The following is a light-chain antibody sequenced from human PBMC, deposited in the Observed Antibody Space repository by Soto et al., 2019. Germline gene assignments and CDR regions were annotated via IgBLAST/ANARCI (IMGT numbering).Light chain of an antibody. Sequence: QSALTQPASVSGSPGQSITISCTGTSSDVGGYNYVSWYQQYPGKAPKLMIYAVSNRPSGISNRFSGSKSGNTASLTISGLQAEDEADYYCSSYTSGSTYVFGTGATLTVL. V-gene: IGLV2-14*01. CDR2: AVS. CDR3: SSYTSGSTYV. J-gene: IGLJ1*01. CDR1: SSDVGGYNY.